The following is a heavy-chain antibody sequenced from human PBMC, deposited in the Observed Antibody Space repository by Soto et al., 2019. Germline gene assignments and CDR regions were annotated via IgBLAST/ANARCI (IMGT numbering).Heavy chain of an antibody. CDR2: IYYSGST. V-gene: IGHV4-39*02. J-gene: IGHJ6*02. CDR1: GGSISSSSYY. Sequence: PSETLSLTCTVSGGSISSSSYYWGWIRQPPGKGLEWIGSIYYSGSTYYNPSLKSRVTISVDTSKNQFSLKLSSVTAADTAVYYCAREWGIAETYYYYGTDVWGQGTTVTVSS. D-gene: IGHD6-13*01. CDR3: AREWGIAETYYYYGTDV.